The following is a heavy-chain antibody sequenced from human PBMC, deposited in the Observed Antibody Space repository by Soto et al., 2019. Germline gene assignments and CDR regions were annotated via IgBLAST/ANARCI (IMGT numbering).Heavy chain of an antibody. Sequence: SETLSLTXAVYGGSFSGYYWSWIRQPPGKGLEWIGEINHSGSTNYNPSLKSRVTISVDTSKNQFSLKLSSVTAADTAVYYCARGLEVPAAILNDYWGQGTLVTVSS. CDR3: ARGLEVPAAILNDY. V-gene: IGHV4-34*01. D-gene: IGHD2-2*01. CDR1: GGSFSGYY. J-gene: IGHJ4*02. CDR2: INHSGST.